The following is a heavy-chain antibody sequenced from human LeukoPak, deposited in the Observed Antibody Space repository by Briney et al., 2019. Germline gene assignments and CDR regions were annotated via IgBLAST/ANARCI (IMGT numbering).Heavy chain of an antibody. J-gene: IGHJ6*02. Sequence: GRSLRLSCATSGFSFSSYGMHWVRQAPGKGLEWVATMWSDGVNEYFADSVQGRFTISRDNFKNMMYLQMNSLRAEDTAVYYCARDLVEDIAGQYYYYGMDVWGQGTTVTVSS. CDR2: MWSDGVNE. D-gene: IGHD5-12*01. V-gene: IGHV3-33*01. CDR3: ARDLVEDIAGQYYYYGMDV. CDR1: GFSFSSYG.